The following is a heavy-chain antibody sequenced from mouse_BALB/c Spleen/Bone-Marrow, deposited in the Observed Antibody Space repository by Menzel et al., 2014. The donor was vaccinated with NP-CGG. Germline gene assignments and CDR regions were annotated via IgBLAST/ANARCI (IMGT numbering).Heavy chain of an antibody. CDR3: ARSSGYDGFAY. Sequence: VQLQQSGAELAKPGASVKMSCKASGYTFTSYWMHWVKQRPGQGLEWIGHINPSTGYTEYNQKFKDKATLTADKSSSTAYMQLSSLTSEDSAVYYCARSSGYDGFAYWGQGTLVTVSA. CDR2: INPSTGYT. CDR1: GYTFTSYW. D-gene: IGHD2-2*01. J-gene: IGHJ3*01. V-gene: IGHV1-7*01.